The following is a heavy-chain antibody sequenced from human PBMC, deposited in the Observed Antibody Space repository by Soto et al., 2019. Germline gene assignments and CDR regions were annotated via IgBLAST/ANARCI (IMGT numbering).Heavy chain of an antibody. J-gene: IGHJ4*01. CDR1: GYSIRSGYY. V-gene: IGHV4-38-2*02. CDR2: VYHNGIM. Sequence: SETLSLTCSVSGYSIRSGYYWGWVRQAPGKGLEWLGSVYHNGIMFHNPSLQSRVTISVDTSKNQFSLNLRSVTAADTAVYYCAALWFGELAFNYWGHGILVTVSS. CDR3: AALWFGELAFNY. D-gene: IGHD3-10*01.